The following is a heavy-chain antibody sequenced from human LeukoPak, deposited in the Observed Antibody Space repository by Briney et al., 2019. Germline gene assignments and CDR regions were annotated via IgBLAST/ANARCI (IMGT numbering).Heavy chain of an antibody. J-gene: IGHJ4*02. D-gene: IGHD3-22*01. V-gene: IGHV3-23*01. CDR3: AKHYYDSSGYYYVPFDY. CDR2: ISGSGVST. CDR1: GFTFSSYA. Sequence: GGSLGLSCAASGFTFSSYAMSWVRLAPGKGLEWVSAISGSGVSTYHADSVKGRFTISRDNSKNTLYLQMNSLRAEDTAVYYCAKHYYDSSGYYYVPFDYWGQGTLVTVSS.